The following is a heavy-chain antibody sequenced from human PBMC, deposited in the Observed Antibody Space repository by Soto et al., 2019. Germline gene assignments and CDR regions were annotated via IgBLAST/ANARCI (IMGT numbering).Heavy chain of an antibody. D-gene: IGHD2-15*01. CDR1: GVTMSYGGYS. Sequence: TLSLTYSVSGVTMSYGGYSWSWSRLSPEKGLEWLGYIGHLETTYYTPSCKNRVTISVDTSKSQSSLSLNSVTAADTAVYYCATVAMTSPKVFDYWGQGTLVTVSS. CDR3: ATVAMTSPKVFDY. V-gene: IGHV4-30-2*02. J-gene: IGHJ4*02. CDR2: IGHLETT.